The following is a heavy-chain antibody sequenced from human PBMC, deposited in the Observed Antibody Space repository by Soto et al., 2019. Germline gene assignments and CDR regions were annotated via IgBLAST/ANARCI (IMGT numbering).Heavy chain of an antibody. J-gene: IGHJ5*02. CDR2: IKQDGSEK. D-gene: IGHD6-13*01. Sequence: GGSLRLSCAASGFTFSSYWMSWVRQAPGKGLEWVANIKQDGSEKYYVDSVKGRFTISRDNAKNSLYLQMNSLRAEDTAVYYCARRAAGILSWFDPWGQGTLVTVSS. CDR1: GFTFSSYW. V-gene: IGHV3-7*05. CDR3: ARRAAGILSWFDP.